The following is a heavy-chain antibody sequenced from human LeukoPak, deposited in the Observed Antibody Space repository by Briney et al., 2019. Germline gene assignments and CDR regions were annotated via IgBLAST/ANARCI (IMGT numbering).Heavy chain of an antibody. CDR1: GFTFSSYW. Sequence: GGSLRLSCAASGFTFSSYWMHWVRQAPGKGLVWVSRINSDGSSTSYADSVKGRFTISRDNAKNTLYLQMNSLRAEDTAVYYCARQELWFGELGFDPWGQGTLVTVSS. V-gene: IGHV3-74*01. CDR3: ARQELWFGELGFDP. CDR2: INSDGSST. J-gene: IGHJ5*02. D-gene: IGHD3-10*01.